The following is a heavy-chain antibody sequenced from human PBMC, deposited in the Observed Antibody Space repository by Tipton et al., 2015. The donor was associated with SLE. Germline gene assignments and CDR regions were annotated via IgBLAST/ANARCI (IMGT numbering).Heavy chain of an antibody. V-gene: IGHV1-18*01. CDR2: ISHYTGNT. CDR3: ARVGGSYSYYYMDV. CDR1: GYTFTSYD. Sequence: QLVQSGPEVKKPGASVKVSCKASGYTFTSYDIHWVRQAPGQGLEWMGWISHYTGNTDYAQRLQGRVTMTTDTPPTTAYMELRSLRSDDTAVYYCARVGGSYSYYYMDVWGKGTTVTVSS. J-gene: IGHJ6*03. D-gene: IGHD1-26*01.